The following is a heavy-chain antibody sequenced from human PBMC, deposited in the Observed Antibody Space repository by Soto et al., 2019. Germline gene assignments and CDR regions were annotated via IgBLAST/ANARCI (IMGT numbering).Heavy chain of an antibody. D-gene: IGHD6-13*01. V-gene: IGHV5-51*01. J-gene: IGHJ4*02. CDR1: GYSFTTYW. Sequence: GESLKISCKGSGYSFTTYWIGWVRQMPGNGLEWMGVIYPGDSDTRYSPSFQGQVTISADKSTSKAYLQWNSLEASDTAIYYCAVFRSSWFGDSRLDSWGPGTLVTVSS. CDR3: AVFRSSWFGDSRLDS. CDR2: IYPGDSDT.